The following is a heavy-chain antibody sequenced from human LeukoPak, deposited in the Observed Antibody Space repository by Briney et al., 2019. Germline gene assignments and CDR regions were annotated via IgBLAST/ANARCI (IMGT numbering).Heavy chain of an antibody. CDR3: ASMTTVLIDYYYYYYMDV. Sequence: GGSLRLSCAASGFTVSSNYMSWVRQAPGKGLEWVSVIYSGGSTYYADSVKGRFTVSRDNAKNSLYLQMNSLRAEDTAVFYCASMTTVLIDYYYYYYMDVWGKGTTVTVSS. J-gene: IGHJ6*03. D-gene: IGHD4-23*01. CDR2: IYSGGST. CDR1: GFTVSSNY. V-gene: IGHV3-53*01.